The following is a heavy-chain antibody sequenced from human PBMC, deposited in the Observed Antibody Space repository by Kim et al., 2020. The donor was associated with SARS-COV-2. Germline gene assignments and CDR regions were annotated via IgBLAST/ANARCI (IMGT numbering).Heavy chain of an antibody. D-gene: IGHD1-26*01. Sequence: STYYADSVKGRFTISRDNSKNTLYLQMNSLRAEDTAVYYCARVGGATPDYWGQGTLVTVSS. CDR3: ARVGGATPDY. CDR2: ST. V-gene: IGHV3-66*01. J-gene: IGHJ4*02.